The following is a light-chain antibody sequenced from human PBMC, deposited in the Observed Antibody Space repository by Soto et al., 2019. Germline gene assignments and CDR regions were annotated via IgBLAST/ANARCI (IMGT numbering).Light chain of an antibody. CDR2: DAS. Sequence: ENVLTQSPATLSLSPGEGATLSCRASQGVDSNLAWYQQKPGQAPRLLIYDASNRATGIPARFSGSVSGTDFTLTISSLEPEDFAVYYCQQRSNWRWLTFGGGTKVDIK. V-gene: IGKV3D-11*01. CDR1: QGVDSN. CDR3: QQRSNWRWLT. J-gene: IGKJ4*01.